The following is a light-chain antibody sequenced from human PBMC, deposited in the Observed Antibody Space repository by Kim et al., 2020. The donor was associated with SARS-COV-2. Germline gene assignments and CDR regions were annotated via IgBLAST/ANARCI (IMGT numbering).Light chain of an antibody. CDR2: YDS. V-gene: IGLV3-21*04. CDR3: QVWDSSSDGV. CDR1: NIVSKS. J-gene: IGLJ3*02. Sequence: SYELTQPPSVSVAPGKTARITCGGNNIVSKSVHWYQQKPGQAPVLVIYYDSDRPSGSPERFSGSNSGNTATLTISRVEAGDEADYYCQVWDSSSDGVFGGGTQLTVL.